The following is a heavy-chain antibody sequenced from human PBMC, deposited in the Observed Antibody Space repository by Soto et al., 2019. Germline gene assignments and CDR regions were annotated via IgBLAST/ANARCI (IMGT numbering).Heavy chain of an antibody. J-gene: IGHJ4*02. CDR2: IYYSGNT. CDR1: GNTGTVSSHY. D-gene: IGHD5-12*01. V-gene: IGHV4-59*02. Sequence: PSETLSLTCTVSGNTGTVSSHYWSWIRQPPGKGLEWIGYIYYSGNTDYNPSLKSRVTISLDTSRNQFSLKLNSVTAADTAVYFCATAVASFDYWGQGXLVTVYS. CDR3: ATAVASFDY.